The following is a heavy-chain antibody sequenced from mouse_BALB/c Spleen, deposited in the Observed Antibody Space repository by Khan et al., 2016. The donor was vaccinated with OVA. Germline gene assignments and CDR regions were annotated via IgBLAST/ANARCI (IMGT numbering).Heavy chain of an antibody. J-gene: IGHJ2*01. D-gene: IGHD1-2*01. V-gene: IGHV3-2*02. CDR2: ISYSGST. Sequence: VQLKQSGPGLVKPSQSPSLTCTVTGYSITSGYGWNWIRQFPGNNLEWMGYISYSGSTNYNPSLKSRISITRDTSKNQFFLQLNSVTTEDTATYYCARTARIKYWGQGTTLTVSS. CDR1: GYSITSGYG. CDR3: ARTARIKY.